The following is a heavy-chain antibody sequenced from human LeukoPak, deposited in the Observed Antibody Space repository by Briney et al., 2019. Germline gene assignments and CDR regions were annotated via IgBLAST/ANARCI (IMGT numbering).Heavy chain of an antibody. V-gene: IGHV1-2*02. J-gene: IGHJ6*02. Sequence: ASVKVSCKASGYTFTDNYIHWLRHAPGQGLEWMGWLNPDSAGTSYARKFQGRVSMTRDTSISTAYMELSGLTSDDTAIYYCARGGKQWLVRYYYGVDVWGQGTTVIVSS. CDR1: GYTFTDNY. D-gene: IGHD6-19*01. CDR3: ARGGKQWLVRYYYGVDV. CDR2: LNPDSAGT.